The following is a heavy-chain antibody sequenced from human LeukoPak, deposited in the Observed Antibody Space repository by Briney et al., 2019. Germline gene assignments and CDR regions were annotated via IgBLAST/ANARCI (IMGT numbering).Heavy chain of an antibody. Sequence: GGSLRLSCAASGFTFSSYSMNWVRQAPGKGLEWVSSISSSSSYIYYADSVKGRFTISRDNAKNSLYLQMNSLRAEDTAVYYCAKDPRPYYYYYGMDVWGQGTTVTVSS. J-gene: IGHJ6*02. CDR1: GFTFSSYS. CDR2: ISSSSSYI. CDR3: AKDPRPYYYYYGMDV. V-gene: IGHV3-21*04.